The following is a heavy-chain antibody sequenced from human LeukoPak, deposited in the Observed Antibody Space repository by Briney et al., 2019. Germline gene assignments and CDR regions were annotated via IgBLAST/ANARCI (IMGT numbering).Heavy chain of an antibody. J-gene: IGHJ6*03. V-gene: IGHV1-2*02. CDR2: INPNSGGT. CDR3: ARNARLYDYSNYVDYYYMDV. Sequence: ASVKLSCKASGYTFTGYYMHWVRQAPGKGLEWMGWINPNSGGTNYAQKFQGRVTMTRDTSISTAYMELSRLRSDDTAVYYCARNARLYDYSNYVDYYYMDVWGKGTTVTVSS. CDR1: GYTFTGYY. D-gene: IGHD4-11*01.